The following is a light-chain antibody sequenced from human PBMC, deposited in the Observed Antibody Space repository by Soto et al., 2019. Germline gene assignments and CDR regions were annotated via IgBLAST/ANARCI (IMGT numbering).Light chain of an antibody. CDR1: SSTIGSNF. J-gene: IGLJ1*01. Sequence: QSALTQPPSASGAPGQSVSISCSGSSSTIGSNFVYWYQQLPGAAPKLLIFNNYRRPSGVPDRFSGSKSGTSASLAITGLRSEDEGDYYCSSYAGDNIFLFGTGTKLTVL. CDR2: NNY. V-gene: IGLV1-47*02. CDR3: SSYAGDNIFL.